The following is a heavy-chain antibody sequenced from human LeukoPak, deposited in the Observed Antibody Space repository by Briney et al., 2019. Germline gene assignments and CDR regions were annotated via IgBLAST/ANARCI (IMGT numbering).Heavy chain of an antibody. CDR1: GFTFSSYA. D-gene: IGHD2-21*02. Sequence: QPGRSLRLSCAASGFTFSSYAMHWVRQAPGKGLEWVAVISYDGGNKYYADSVKGRFTISRDNSKNTLYLQMNSLRAEDTAVYYCAREDIVVVTASNSVYYYYYGMDVWGQGTTVTVSS. CDR2: ISYDGGNK. V-gene: IGHV3-30-3*01. J-gene: IGHJ6*02. CDR3: AREDIVVVTASNSVYYYYYGMDV.